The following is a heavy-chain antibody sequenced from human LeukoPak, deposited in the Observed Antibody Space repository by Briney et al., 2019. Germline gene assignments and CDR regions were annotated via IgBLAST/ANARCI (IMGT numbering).Heavy chain of an antibody. J-gene: IGHJ6*03. V-gene: IGHV1-2*02. CDR1: GYTFTGYY. CDR3: AREAGYYYMDV. CDR2: INPKSGGT. Sequence: ASVKVSCKASGYTFTGYYIHWVRQAPGQGLEWMGWINPKSGGTNYAQKFQGRVTMTRDTSISTAYMELSRLRSDDTAVYYCAREAGYYYMDVWGKGTTVTISS. D-gene: IGHD6-19*01.